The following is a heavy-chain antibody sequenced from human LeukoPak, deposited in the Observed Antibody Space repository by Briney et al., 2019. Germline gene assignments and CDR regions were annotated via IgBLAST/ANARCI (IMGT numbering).Heavy chain of an antibody. CDR3: AREYCSSTSCLYDY. Sequence: SGGSLRLSCAASGFTFRSYAMSWVRQAPGKGLEWVSYISSSRSTIYYADSVKGRFTISRDNAKNSLYLQMNSLRAEDTAVYYCAREYCSSTSCLYDYWGQGTLVTVSS. CDR1: GFTFRSYA. D-gene: IGHD2-2*01. CDR2: ISSSRSTI. J-gene: IGHJ4*02. V-gene: IGHV3-48*01.